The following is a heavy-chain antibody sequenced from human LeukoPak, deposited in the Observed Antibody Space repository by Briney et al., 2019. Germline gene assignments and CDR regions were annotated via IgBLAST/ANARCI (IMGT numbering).Heavy chain of an antibody. Sequence: PEASVKVSCKGSGGTFSSYAISWVRQAPGQGLEWMGGIIPIFGTANYAQKFQGRVTITADESTSTAYMELSSLRSEDTAVYYCARAHYYDSSGYTFGYWGQGTLVTVSS. CDR3: ARAHYYDSSGYTFGY. CDR2: IIPIFGTA. V-gene: IGHV1-69*13. J-gene: IGHJ4*02. D-gene: IGHD3-22*01. CDR1: GGTFSSYA.